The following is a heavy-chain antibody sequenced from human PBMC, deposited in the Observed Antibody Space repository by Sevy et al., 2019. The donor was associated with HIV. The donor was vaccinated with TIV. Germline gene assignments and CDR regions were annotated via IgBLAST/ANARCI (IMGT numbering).Heavy chain of an antibody. Sequence: GGSLRLSCAASGFKFDSYAMNWVRQAPGKGLEWVSSITGSGGNAYYTDSVKGRFTFSRDNSKNTLYLQMNSLRAEDKDVYYCAKGGYCGRNCRTWSAFDIWGQGTMVTVSS. J-gene: IGHJ3*02. V-gene: IGHV3-23*01. CDR1: GFKFDSYA. CDR3: AKGGYCGRNCRTWSAFDI. CDR2: ITGSGGNA. D-gene: IGHD2-21*02.